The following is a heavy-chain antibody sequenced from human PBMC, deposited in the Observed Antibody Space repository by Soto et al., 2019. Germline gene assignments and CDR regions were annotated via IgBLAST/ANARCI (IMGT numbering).Heavy chain of an antibody. CDR3: ARLRDYYYYYMDV. Sequence: QLQLQESGPGLVKPSETLSLTCTVSGGSISSSSYYWGWIRQPPGKGLEWIGSIYYSGSTYYNPSLKSRVTISVDTSKNQFSLKLSSVTAADTAVYYCARLRDYYYYYMDVWGKGTTVTVSS. V-gene: IGHV4-39*01. CDR2: IYYSGST. J-gene: IGHJ6*03. CDR1: GGSISSSSYY.